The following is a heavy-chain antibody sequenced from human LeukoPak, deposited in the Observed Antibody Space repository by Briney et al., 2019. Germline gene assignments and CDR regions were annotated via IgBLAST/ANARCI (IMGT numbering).Heavy chain of an antibody. CDR3: ARVYYGSGSYSFDY. CDR1: GFTFSGYP. J-gene: IGHJ4*02. Sequence: GKSLRFSCAASGFTFSGYPIHWVRQAPGKGLEWVAAISYDGSEKYYADSVKGRFTISRDNSKNTLYLQMNSLRAEDTAVYYCARVYYGSGSYSFDYWGQGTLVTVSS. CDR2: ISYDGSEK. V-gene: IGHV3-30*04. D-gene: IGHD3-10*01.